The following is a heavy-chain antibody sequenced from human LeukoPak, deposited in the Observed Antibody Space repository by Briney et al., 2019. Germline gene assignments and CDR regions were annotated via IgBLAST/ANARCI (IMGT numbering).Heavy chain of an antibody. CDR2: IYHSGST. CDR3: ARPKIGYSYVDAFDI. Sequence: SETLSLTCAVSGYSISSDYYWGWIRQPPGKGLEWIGSIYHSGSTYYNPSLKSRVTISVDTSKNQFSLKLSSVTAADTAVYYCARPKIGYSYVDAFDIWGQGTMVTVSS. CDR1: GYSISSDYY. J-gene: IGHJ3*02. D-gene: IGHD5-18*01. V-gene: IGHV4-38-2*01.